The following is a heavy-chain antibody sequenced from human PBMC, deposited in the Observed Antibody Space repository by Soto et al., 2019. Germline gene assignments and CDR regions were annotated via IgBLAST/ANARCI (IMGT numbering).Heavy chain of an antibody. CDR3: ARRDWRGSIPYYYYYGMDV. V-gene: IGHV5-51*01. CDR1: GYSFTSYW. D-gene: IGHD3-3*01. CDR2: IYPGDSDT. J-gene: IGHJ6*02. Sequence: GESLKISCKGSGYSFTSYWIGWVRQMPGKGLEWMGIIYPGDSDTKYSPSFQGQVTISADKSISTAYLQWSSLQASDTAMYYCARRDWRGSIPYYYYYGMDVWGQGTTVTVSS.